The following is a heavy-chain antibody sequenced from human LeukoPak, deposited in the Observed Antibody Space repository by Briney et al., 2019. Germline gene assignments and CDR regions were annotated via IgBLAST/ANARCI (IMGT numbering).Heavy chain of an antibody. J-gene: IGHJ4*02. V-gene: IGHV3-66*01. CDR2: IYSGGRT. Sequence: GGSLRLSCAASGFTVSSNYMSWVRRAPGKGLEGVSVIYSGGRTYYADSVKGRFTISRDNSKNTLYLQMNSLRAEDTALYYCARESNSGYYLSYWGQGTLVTVSS. D-gene: IGHD3-22*01. CDR1: GFTVSSNY. CDR3: ARESNSGYYLSY.